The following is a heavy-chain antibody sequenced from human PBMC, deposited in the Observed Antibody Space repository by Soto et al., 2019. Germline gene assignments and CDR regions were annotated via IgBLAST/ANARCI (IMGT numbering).Heavy chain of an antibody. CDR1: GGSISSGNYY. CDR3: AIAIQTRITIFGVYPGGMDV. D-gene: IGHD3-3*01. J-gene: IGHJ6*02. CDR2: IYYSGST. V-gene: IGHV4-30-4*01. Sequence: SETLSLSCTVSGGSISSGNYYWSWIRQPPGRGLECIGYIYYSGSTYYNPSLKSRVTISVDTSKNQFSLKMSSVTAADTAVYYCAIAIQTRITIFGVYPGGMDVWGQGTTVTVSS.